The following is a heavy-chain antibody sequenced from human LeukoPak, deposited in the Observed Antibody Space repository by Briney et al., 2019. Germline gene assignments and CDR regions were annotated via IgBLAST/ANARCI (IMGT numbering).Heavy chain of an antibody. D-gene: IGHD6-6*01. CDR2: MNPNSGNT. CDR1: GYTFTSYD. CDR3: ARGGSSSHYWYFDL. J-gene: IGHJ2*01. V-gene: IGHV1-8*01. Sequence: ASVKVSCKASGYTFTSYDINWVRQATGQGVEWMGWMNPNSGNTGYAQKFQGRVTMTRNTSISTAYMELSSLRSEDTAVYYCARGGSSSHYWYFDLWGRGTLVTVSS.